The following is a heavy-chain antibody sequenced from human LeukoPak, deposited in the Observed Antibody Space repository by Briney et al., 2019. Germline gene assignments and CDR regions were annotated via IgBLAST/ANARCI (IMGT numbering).Heavy chain of an antibody. V-gene: IGHV5-10-1*01. Sequence: GESLKISCQGSGYSFTNYWISWVRQMPGKGLVWMGRIDPSDSYTTYSPSFQGHVTISTDKSISTAYLQWSSLKASDTTMYYCARLDSRGYSEYWGQGTLVTVSS. CDR3: ARLDSRGYSEY. CDR2: IDPSDSYT. CDR1: GYSFTNYW. J-gene: IGHJ4*02. D-gene: IGHD3-22*01.